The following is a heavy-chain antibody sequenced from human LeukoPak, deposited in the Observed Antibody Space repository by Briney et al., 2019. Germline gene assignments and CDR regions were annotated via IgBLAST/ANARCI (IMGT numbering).Heavy chain of an antibody. Sequence: SVKVSCKASGGTFSSYAISWVRQAPGQGLEWMGGIIPIFGTANYAQKFQGRVTITADESTSTAYMELSSLRSEDTAVYYCATQSDIVVVPAAIADIWGQGTMVTVSS. CDR3: ATQSDIVVVPAAIADI. V-gene: IGHV1-69*13. J-gene: IGHJ3*02. CDR1: GGTFSSYA. D-gene: IGHD2-2*01. CDR2: IIPIFGTA.